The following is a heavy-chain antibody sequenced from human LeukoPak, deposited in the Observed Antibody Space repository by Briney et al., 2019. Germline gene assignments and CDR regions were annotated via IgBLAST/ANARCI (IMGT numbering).Heavy chain of an antibody. CDR2: IYYSGST. Sequence: SETLSLTCNVSGGSISSSSYYWGWIRQPPGKGLEWIGSIYYSGSTYYNPSLKSRVTISVDTSKNQFSLKLSSVTAAGTAVYYCASRGYSYGFLFDYWGQGTLVTVSS. V-gene: IGHV4-39*01. D-gene: IGHD5-18*01. CDR1: GGSISSSSYY. J-gene: IGHJ4*02. CDR3: ASRGYSYGFLFDY.